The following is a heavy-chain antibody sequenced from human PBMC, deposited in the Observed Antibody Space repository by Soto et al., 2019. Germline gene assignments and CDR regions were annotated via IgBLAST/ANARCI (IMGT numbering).Heavy chain of an antibody. CDR2: ISAYNGNT. CDR3: ARDYYYDGSCYAPSHEY. D-gene: IGHD3-22*01. J-gene: IGHJ4*02. Sequence: ASVKVSCNASGYTFTSYGTSWVRQAPGQGLEWMGWISAYNGNTNYAQKLQGRVTMTTDKSTSTAYMELRSLRSDDTAVYYCARDYYYDGSCYAPSHEYWGQGKLVIVSS. V-gene: IGHV1-18*04. CDR1: GYTFTSYG.